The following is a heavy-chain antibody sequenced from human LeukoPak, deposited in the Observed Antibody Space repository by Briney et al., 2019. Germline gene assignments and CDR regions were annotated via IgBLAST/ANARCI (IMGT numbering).Heavy chain of an antibody. CDR1: GFTFSSYS. D-gene: IGHD1-1*01. J-gene: IGHJ4*02. Sequence: KPGGSLRLSCAASGFTFSSYSMNWVRQAPGKGLEWVGRIKKKTDGETTDYAAPVKGRFTISRDDSKNTLYLEMNSLKSDDTAVYYCAAGTGTSDFDYWGQGTLVTVSS. V-gene: IGHV3-15*01. CDR3: AAGTGTSDFDY. CDR2: IKKKTDGETT.